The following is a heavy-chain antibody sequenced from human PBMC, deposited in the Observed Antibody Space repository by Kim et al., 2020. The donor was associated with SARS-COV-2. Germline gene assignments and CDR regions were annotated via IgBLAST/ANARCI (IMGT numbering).Heavy chain of an antibody. CDR2: IKQDGSVT. J-gene: IGHJ3*02. Sequence: GGSLRLSCAASGFTFSSYRITWVRQAPGKGLEWVANIKQDGSVTHYVDSVKGRFTISRDNAKNSLYLQMNSLRAEDTAVYFCARDYTTRDSSAWYDAFDIWGQGTMVTVSS. V-gene: IGHV3-7*01. CDR3: ARDYTTRDSSAWYDAFDI. CDR1: GFTFSSYR. D-gene: IGHD6-13*01.